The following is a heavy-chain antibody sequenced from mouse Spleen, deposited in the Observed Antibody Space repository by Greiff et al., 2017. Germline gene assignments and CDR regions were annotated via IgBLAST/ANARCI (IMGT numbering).Heavy chain of an antibody. CDR2: IYPRSGNT. Sequence: VQLQESGAELARPGASVKLSCKASGYTFTSYGISWVKQRTGQGLEWIGEIYPRSGNTYYNEKFKGKATLTADKSSSTAYMELRSLTSEDSAVYFCARRGYDYDGFAYWGQETLVTVSA. D-gene: IGHD2-4*01. J-gene: IGHJ3*01. V-gene: IGHV1-81*01. CDR3: ARRGYDYDGFAY. CDR1: GYTFTSYG.